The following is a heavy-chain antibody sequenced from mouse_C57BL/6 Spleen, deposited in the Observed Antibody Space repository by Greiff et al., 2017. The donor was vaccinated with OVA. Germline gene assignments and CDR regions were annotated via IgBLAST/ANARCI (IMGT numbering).Heavy chain of an antibody. J-gene: IGHJ2*01. CDR2: IYIGNGYT. Sequence: DVKLVESGAELVRPGSSVKMSCKTSGYTFTSYGINWVKQRPGPGLEWIGYIYIGNGYTEYNEKFKGKAKLTSDTSSSTAYMQRSSLTSEDSAIYFCARSEVTLHFDYWGQGTTLTVSS. CDR3: ARSEVTLHFDY. D-gene: IGHD2-2*01. V-gene: IGHV1-58*01. CDR1: GYTFTSYG.